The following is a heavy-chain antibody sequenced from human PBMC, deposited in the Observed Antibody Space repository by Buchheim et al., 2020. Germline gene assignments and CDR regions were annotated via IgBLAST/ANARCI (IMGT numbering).Heavy chain of an antibody. D-gene: IGHD6-13*01. CDR2: ISGSGGSP. CDR1: GFTFSSYA. J-gene: IGHJ6*02. Sequence: EVQLVESGGGLVQPGGSLRLSCAASGFTFSSYAMSWVRQAPGKGLEWVSAISGSGGSPYYADSVKGRFTIPRDNSKHTLYLPMNSLRAEDTAVYDCAKEMVQGGSRGYGMDVWGQGTT. V-gene: IGHV3-23*04. CDR3: AKEMVQGGSRGYGMDV.